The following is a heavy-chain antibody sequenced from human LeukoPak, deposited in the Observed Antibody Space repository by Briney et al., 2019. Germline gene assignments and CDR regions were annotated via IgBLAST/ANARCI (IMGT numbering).Heavy chain of an antibody. J-gene: IGHJ5*02. CDR1: GGTFSSYA. CDR2: IIPIFGTA. Sequence: SVKVSCKASGGTFSSYAISWVRQAPGQGLEWMGGIIPIFGTANYAQKFQGRVTITTDESTSTAYMELSSLRSEDTAVYYCAKIEQQLVPGLGWFDPWGQGTLVTVSS. V-gene: IGHV1-69*05. D-gene: IGHD6-13*01. CDR3: AKIEQQLVPGLGWFDP.